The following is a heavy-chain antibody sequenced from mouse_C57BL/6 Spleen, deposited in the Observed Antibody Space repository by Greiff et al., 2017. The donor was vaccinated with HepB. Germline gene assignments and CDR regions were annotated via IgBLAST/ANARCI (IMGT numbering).Heavy chain of an antibody. D-gene: IGHD1-1*01. J-gene: IGHJ1*03. Sequence: QVQLQQPGAELVRPGSSVKLSCKASGYTFTSYWMHWVKQRPIQGLEWIGNIDPSDSETHYNQKFKDKATLTVDKSSSTAYMQIRSLTSADSAVYYCARAYYGSSVWGTGTTVTVSS. V-gene: IGHV1-52*01. CDR3: ARAYYGSSV. CDR1: GYTFTSYW. CDR2: IDPSDSET.